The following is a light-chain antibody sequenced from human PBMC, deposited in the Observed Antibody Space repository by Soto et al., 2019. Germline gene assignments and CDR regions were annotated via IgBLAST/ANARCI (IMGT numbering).Light chain of an antibody. CDR1: SGHRSYA. V-gene: IGLV4-69*01. Sequence: QSVLTQSPSASASLGASVKLTCTLSSGHRSYAIAWHQQQPEKGPRYLMNLNSDGSHTKGDGIPDRFSGSSSGAERYLTISSRQSEDEADYYCQTWGTTIRVFGGGTQLTVL. J-gene: IGLJ2*01. CDR2: LNSDGSH. CDR3: QTWGTTIRV.